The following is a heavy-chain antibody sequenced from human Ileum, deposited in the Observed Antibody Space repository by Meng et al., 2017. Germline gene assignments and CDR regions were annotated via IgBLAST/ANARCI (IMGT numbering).Heavy chain of an antibody. D-gene: IGHD2-15*01. Sequence: GESLKISCAASGFTFSSYEMNWVRQAPGKGLEWVSYIRISGSTIYYGDSVKGRFTISRDNAKNSLYLQMRSLRAEDTAIYYCARGDEGYYYDYGMDVWGQGTTVTVSS. J-gene: IGHJ6*02. V-gene: IGHV3-48*03. CDR1: GFTFSSYE. CDR3: ARGDEGYYYDYGMDV. CDR2: IRISGSTI.